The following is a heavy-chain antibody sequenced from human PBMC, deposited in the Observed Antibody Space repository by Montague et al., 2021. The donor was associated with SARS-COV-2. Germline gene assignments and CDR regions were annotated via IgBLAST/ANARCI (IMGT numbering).Heavy chain of an antibody. V-gene: IGHV4-61*02. D-gene: IGHD3-10*01. J-gene: IGHJ5*02. Sequence: TLSLTCTVSGGPISSANYYWSWIRQPAGKGLEWIGRFYTSGSTNYNPSLKSRVAISADTSKNQFSLKLSSVTAADTAVYYCASTYYYASGSLFDPWGQGTLATVSS. CDR2: FYTSGST. CDR1: GGPISSANYY. CDR3: ASTYYYASGSLFDP.